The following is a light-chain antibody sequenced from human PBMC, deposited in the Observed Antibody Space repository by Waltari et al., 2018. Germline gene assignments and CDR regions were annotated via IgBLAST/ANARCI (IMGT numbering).Light chain of an antibody. V-gene: IGLV2-23*02. CDR2: KVS. J-gene: IGLJ2*01. CDR1: RRDVGIYNF. CDR3: CSYTDGNTLV. Sequence: QSALTQPSSVSGSPGQSITISCTGTRRDVGIYNFVSWYQQHPDKAPKLIIYKVSERPSGVSNRFSGSKSDNTASLTISGLQAEDEAHYYCCSYTDGNTLVFGGGTKLTVL.